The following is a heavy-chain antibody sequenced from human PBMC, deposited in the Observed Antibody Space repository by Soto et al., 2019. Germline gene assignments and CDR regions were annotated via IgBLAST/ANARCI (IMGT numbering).Heavy chain of an antibody. CDR3: ARGVGAMDV. V-gene: IGHV3-23*01. D-gene: IGHD1-26*01. Sequence: EVQLLESGGGLVQPGGSLRLSCAASGFTFISYAMTWVRQAPGKGLEWVSGISGSGGSTSYAQKFQGRVTMTRDTSTSTVYIELSSRRSEDTAVYYCARGVGAMDVWGQGTTVTVSS. CDR1: GFTFISYA. J-gene: IGHJ6*02. CDR2: ISGSGGST.